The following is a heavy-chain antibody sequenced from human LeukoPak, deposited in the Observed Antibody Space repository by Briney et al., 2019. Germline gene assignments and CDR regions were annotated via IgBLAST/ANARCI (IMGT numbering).Heavy chain of an antibody. Sequence: SETLSLTCTVSGGSISSGGYYWSWIRQHPGKGLEWIGYIYYSGSTYYNPSLKSRVTISVDTSKNQFSLKLSSVTAADTAVYYCARGYCSSTSCYTENWFDPRGQGTLVTVSS. CDR3: ARGYCSSTSCYTENWFDP. D-gene: IGHD2-2*02. V-gene: IGHV4-31*03. CDR1: GGSISSGGYY. CDR2: IYYSGST. J-gene: IGHJ5*02.